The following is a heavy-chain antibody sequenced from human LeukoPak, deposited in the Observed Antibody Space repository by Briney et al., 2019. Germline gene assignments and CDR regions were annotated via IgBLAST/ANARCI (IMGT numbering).Heavy chain of an antibody. CDR2: INAGNGNT. Sequence: ASVKVSCKASGYIFTNLAMHWVRQAPGQRLEWMGWINAGNGNTKYPQEFQGRVTMTRDMSTSTVYMELSSLRSEDTAVYYCARGYCSGGSCYSSDVFDYWGQGTLVTVSS. J-gene: IGHJ4*02. V-gene: IGHV1-3*03. CDR1: GYIFTNLA. CDR3: ARGYCSGGSCYSSDVFDY. D-gene: IGHD2-15*01.